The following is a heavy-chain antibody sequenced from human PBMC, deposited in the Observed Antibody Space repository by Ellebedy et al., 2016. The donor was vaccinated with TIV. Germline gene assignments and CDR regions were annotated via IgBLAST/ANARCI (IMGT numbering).Heavy chain of an antibody. V-gene: IGHV3-23*01. D-gene: IGHD3-3*01. J-gene: IGHJ4*02. CDR3: ASGKFWSGYYRRGYFDY. CDR2: TSTLGDIP. CDR1: GFTFTSYA. Sequence: GGSLRLXXAASGFTFTSYAMSWVRQAPGKGLEWVSVTSTLGDIPYYADSVKGRFTISRDNSKNTLYLQMNSLRAEDTAVYYCASGKFWSGYYRRGYFDYWGQGTLVTVSS.